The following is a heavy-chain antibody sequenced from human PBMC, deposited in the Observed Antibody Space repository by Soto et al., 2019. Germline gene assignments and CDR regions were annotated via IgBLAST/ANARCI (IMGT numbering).Heavy chain of an antibody. J-gene: IGHJ6*02. Sequence: SLRLSCAASGFTFSSYSMHWVRQAPGKGLEWVAVISYDGHDENYVDSVKGRFIISRDNSKNTVSLEMNSLRAEDTAIYFCAKDRTGIAARRRSYQYYGMDVWGQGTTVTVSS. CDR1: GFTFSSYS. D-gene: IGHD6-6*01. CDR2: ISYDGHDE. CDR3: AKDRTGIAARRRSYQYYGMDV. V-gene: IGHV3-30*04.